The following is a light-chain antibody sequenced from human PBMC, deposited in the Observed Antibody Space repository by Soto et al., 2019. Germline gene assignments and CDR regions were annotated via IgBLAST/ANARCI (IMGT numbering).Light chain of an antibody. Sequence: EIVLTQSPATLSLSPGEGATLSCRASQRVSSHLAWYQQKPGQAPRLLIYDASNRATGIPARFSGSGSGTDFTLTITSLEPEDFSVYYCQQRSNWPLTFGGGTKVEIK. CDR3: QQRSNWPLT. CDR2: DAS. CDR1: QRVSSH. J-gene: IGKJ4*01. V-gene: IGKV3-11*01.